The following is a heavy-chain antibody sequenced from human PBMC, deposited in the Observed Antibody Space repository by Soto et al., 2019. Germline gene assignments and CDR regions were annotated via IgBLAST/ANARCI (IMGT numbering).Heavy chain of an antibody. Sequence: QVQLVQSGAEVKKPGASVRVSCKPSGYTLTNYAIHWVRQAAGQRLEWLGWIDPGSGNTRYSQKFQGRITISRDNSASTFYMDLCSLTSEDTAVYFCTRDLNGGNPFDYWGQGTLDTVSS. D-gene: IGHD2-8*01. V-gene: IGHV1-3*01. CDR1: GYTLTNYA. J-gene: IGHJ4*02. CDR2: IDPGSGNT. CDR3: TRDLNGGNPFDY.